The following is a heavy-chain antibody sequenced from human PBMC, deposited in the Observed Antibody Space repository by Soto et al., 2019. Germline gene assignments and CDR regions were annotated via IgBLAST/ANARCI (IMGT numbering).Heavy chain of an antibody. CDR3: ARRYCSKNPCKGKDGFDI. Sequence: QVQLVESGGGVVQPGRSLRLSCAASGFTFSSYVVHWVRQAPGKGLWWVAVTTPDENTKYYTDSVKGRFTVCRDNSKNRHSLQMNSLRAEETAVYYCARRYCSKNPCKGKDGFDIWGQGTMVTVSS. CDR1: GFTFSSYV. D-gene: IGHD2-2*01. V-gene: IGHV3-30-3*01. CDR2: TTPDENTK. J-gene: IGHJ3*02.